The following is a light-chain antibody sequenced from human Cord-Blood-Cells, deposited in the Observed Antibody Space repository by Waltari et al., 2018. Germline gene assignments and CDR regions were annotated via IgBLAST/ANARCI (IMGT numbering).Light chain of an antibody. J-gene: IGLJ3*02. Sequence: SYVLTPPPSVPAAPGKTARITCGGNNIGSNSVHWYQQKPGQAPVLVIYYDSDRPSGIPERFSGSNSGNTATLTISRVEAGDEADYYCQVWDSSSDHWVFGGGTKLTVL. CDR3: QVWDSSSDHWV. CDR2: YDS. CDR1: NIGSNS. V-gene: IGLV3-21*04.